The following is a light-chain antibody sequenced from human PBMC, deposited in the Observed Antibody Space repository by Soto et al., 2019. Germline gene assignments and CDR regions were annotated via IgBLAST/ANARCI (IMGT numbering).Light chain of an antibody. Sequence: DIQMTQSPSTLSATVGDRVTITCRASQSISSWLAWYQQKPGKAPKLLIYDASSLESGVPSRFSGSGSGTEFTLTISSLQPDDFATYYCQQYNRYSLTFGQGTKVEIK. J-gene: IGKJ1*01. CDR2: DAS. CDR3: QQYNRYSLT. CDR1: QSISSW. V-gene: IGKV1-5*01.